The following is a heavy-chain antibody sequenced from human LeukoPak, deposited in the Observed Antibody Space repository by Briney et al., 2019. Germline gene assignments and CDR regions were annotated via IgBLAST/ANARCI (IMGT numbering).Heavy chain of an antibody. CDR3: AKVAGTVLVWFGDDY. Sequence: GGSLRLSCTDSGFTISTYGMSWVRQAPGKGLEWVSAISGSGDRTYYVDSVKGRFTISRDNSKNTLYLQMNSLRAEDTAVYYCAKVAGTVLVWFGDDYWGQGTLVTVSS. CDR1: GFTISTYG. V-gene: IGHV3-23*01. D-gene: IGHD3-10*01. J-gene: IGHJ4*02. CDR2: ISGSGDRT.